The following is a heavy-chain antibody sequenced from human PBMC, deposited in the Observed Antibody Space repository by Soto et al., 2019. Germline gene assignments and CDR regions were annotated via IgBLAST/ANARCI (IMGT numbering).Heavy chain of an antibody. CDR1: GGSISRDGYS. Sequence: SETLSLTCAVSGGSISRDGYSWSWIRQPPGKGLEGIGYSYLGEGRHYNPSLKRRGIITGNRAENKVPLELTSVAAGDTGGDYCARVFDYPGVFDYWGQGTLVTVSS. V-gene: IGHV4-30-2*01. J-gene: IGHJ4*02. CDR3: ARVFDYPGVFDY. CDR2: SYLGEGR. D-gene: IGHD2-8*01.